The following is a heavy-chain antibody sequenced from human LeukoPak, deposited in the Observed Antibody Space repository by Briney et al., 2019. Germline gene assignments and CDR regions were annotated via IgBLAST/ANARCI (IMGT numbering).Heavy chain of an antibody. CDR3: ARVAGGLVVPAIHFDY. CDR2: IYTSGST. CDR1: GGSISSYY. Sequence: SETLSVTRTVPGGSISSYYWSCIWQRVREGVGWIGRIYTSGSTNNNPSLESRVTMSVDTSKNQFTLKLSSVTAADTAVYYCARVAGGLVVPAIHFDYWGQGTLVTVSS. D-gene: IGHD2-2*01. V-gene: IGHV4-4*07. J-gene: IGHJ4*02.